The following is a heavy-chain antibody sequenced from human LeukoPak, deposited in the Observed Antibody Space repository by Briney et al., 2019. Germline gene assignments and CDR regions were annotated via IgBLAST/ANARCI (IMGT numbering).Heavy chain of an antibody. J-gene: IGHJ5*02. CDR2: INHSGST. CDR1: GFTFSTYA. CDR3: ARGLDTMVT. Sequence: GSLRLSCAASGFTFSTYAMSWVRQPPGKGLEWIGEINHSGSTNYNPSLKSRVTISVDTSKNQFSLKLSSVTAADTAVYYCARGLDTMVTWGQGTLVTVSS. D-gene: IGHD3-10*01. V-gene: IGHV4-34*01.